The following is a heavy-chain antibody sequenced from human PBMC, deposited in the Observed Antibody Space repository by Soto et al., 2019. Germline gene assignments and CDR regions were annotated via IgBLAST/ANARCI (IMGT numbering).Heavy chain of an antibody. CDR3: ARGLTMGQLPSQFDN. CDR2: VHSSGIT. CDR1: GGSVSNDNFY. V-gene: IGHV4-61*01. J-gene: IGHJ5*02. Sequence: SETLSLTCTVSGGSVSNDNFYWSWIRQPPGKGLEWIGYVHSSGITNYNPSLKRRVTISADTSRNQFSLRLSSVTAADTAVYYCARGLTMGQLPSQFDNWGQGTLVTVSS. D-gene: IGHD3-16*01.